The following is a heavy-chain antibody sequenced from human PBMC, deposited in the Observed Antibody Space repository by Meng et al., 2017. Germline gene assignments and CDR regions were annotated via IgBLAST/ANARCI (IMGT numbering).Heavy chain of an antibody. D-gene: IGHD3-10*01. Sequence: GESLKISCAASGFTFSDFEMNWVRQAPGKGLEWVSYISSRGGTKYYADSVKDRFTISRDNAKSSLYLQMNSLRAEDTAVYYCARDRGNWFDPWGQGTLVTVSS. J-gene: IGHJ5*02. V-gene: IGHV3-48*03. CDR2: ISSRGGTK. CDR3: ARDRGNWFDP. CDR1: GFTFSDFE.